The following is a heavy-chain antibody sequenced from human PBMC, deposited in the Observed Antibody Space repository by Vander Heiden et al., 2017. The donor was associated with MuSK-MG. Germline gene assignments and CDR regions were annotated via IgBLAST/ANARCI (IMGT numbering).Heavy chain of an antibody. CDR1: GFTFNTYG. D-gene: IGHD3-16*01. CDR2: NSAYTENT. V-gene: IGHV1-18*01. J-gene: IGHJ3*01. CDR3: ARKGGGSFSDAFDV. Sequence: QIQLMQSGAEVRKPGASVRVSCKTSGFTFNTYGISWVREAPGQGLEGIGWNSAYTENTKYAQKFQGRVIMTTDRPTTTAYLELRSLRSDDTAVYYCARKGGGSFSDAFDVWGQGTKVTVSS.